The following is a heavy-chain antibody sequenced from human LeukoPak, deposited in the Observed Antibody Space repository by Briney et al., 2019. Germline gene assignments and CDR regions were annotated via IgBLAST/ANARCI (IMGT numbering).Heavy chain of an antibody. CDR3: ACSRLRYFDWLLFDY. CDR2: IYTSGST. V-gene: IGHV4-4*07. D-gene: IGHD3-9*01. Sequence: SETLSLTCTVSGGSISSYYWSWIRQPAGKGLEWIGRIYTSGSTNYNPSLKSRVTMSVDTSKNQFSLKLSSVTAADTAVYYCACSRLRYFDWLLFDYWGQGTLVTVSS. CDR1: GGSISSYY. J-gene: IGHJ4*02.